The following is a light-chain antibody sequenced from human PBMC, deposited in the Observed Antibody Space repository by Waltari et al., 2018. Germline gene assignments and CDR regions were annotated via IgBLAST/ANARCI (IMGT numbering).Light chain of an antibody. V-gene: IGLV2-14*01. CDR3: SSHTATVPHV. Sequence: QSALTQPASVSGSPGQSITISCTGTSNDVGGYGYVSWYQQYPGKAPKLIIYEVAYRTSGNSTRFSGSKSGNTASLTISGLQAEDEADYYCSSHTATVPHVFGTGTRVTVV. J-gene: IGLJ1*01. CDR2: EVA. CDR1: SNDVGGYGY.